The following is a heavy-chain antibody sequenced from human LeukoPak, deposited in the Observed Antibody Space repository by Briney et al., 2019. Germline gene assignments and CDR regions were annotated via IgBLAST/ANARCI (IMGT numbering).Heavy chain of an antibody. CDR3: ARGPLLAPFDY. V-gene: IGHV4-30-4*01. CDR1: GGSISSGGFY. D-gene: IGHD3-10*01. CDR2: IYHSGST. J-gene: IGHJ4*02. Sequence: SQTLSLTCTVSGGSISSGGFYWTWIRQPPGKGLEWIGYIYHSGSTYYNPSLKSRVTISVDTSKNQFSLKLSSVTAADTAVYYCARGPLLAPFDYWGQGTLVTVSS.